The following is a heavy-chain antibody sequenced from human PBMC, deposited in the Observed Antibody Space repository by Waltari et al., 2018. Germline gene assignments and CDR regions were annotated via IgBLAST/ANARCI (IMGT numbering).Heavy chain of an antibody. CDR2: IKQDGSEK. CDR3: ARPYCRGGSCYSPPDY. CDR1: GINFRSFW. D-gene: IGHD2-15*01. V-gene: IGHV3-7*01. J-gene: IGHJ4*02. Sequence: QLLESGGGLVQPGQSLRLSCVAYGINFRSFWMTWVRQAPGKGLEWVANIKQDGSEKYYVDSVKGRFTISRDNAKNSLYLQMNSLRAEDTAVYYCARPYCRGGSCYSPPDYWGQGTLVTVSS.